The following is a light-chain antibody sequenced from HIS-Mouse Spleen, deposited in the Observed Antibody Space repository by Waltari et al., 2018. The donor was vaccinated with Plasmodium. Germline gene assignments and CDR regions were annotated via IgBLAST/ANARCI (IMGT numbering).Light chain of an antibody. J-gene: IGLJ3*02. CDR3: YSTDSSGNHRV. Sequence: SYELTQPPSVSVSPGQTARITCSGDAFPKKYAYWYQQNSGQAPVLVRYEDSKRPSGMPERFSGSSSGTMATLTISGAQVEDEADYYGYSTDSSGNHRVFGGGTKLTVL. V-gene: IGLV3-10*01. CDR1: AFPKKY. CDR2: EDS.